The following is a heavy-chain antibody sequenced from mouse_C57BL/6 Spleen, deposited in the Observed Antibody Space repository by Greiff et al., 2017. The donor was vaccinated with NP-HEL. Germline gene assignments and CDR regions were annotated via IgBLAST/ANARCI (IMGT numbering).Heavy chain of an antibody. J-gene: IGHJ1*03. CDR3: ARSHRTWGNWYFDV. V-gene: IGHV8-12*01. Sequence: QVQLKESGPGILQSSQTLSLTCSFSGFSLSTSGMGVSWIRQPSGKGLEWLAHIYWDDDKRYHPSLKSRLTISKDTSSNQVFLKNTSVDTAVTATYDFARSHRTWGNWYFDVWGTGTTVTVSS. CDR2: IYWDDDK. CDR1: GFSLSTSGMG.